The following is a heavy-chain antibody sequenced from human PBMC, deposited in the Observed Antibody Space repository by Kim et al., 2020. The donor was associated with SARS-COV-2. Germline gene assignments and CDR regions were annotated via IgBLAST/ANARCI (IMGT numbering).Heavy chain of an antibody. V-gene: IGHV3-33*01. CDR2: IWHDGSRK. Sequence: GGSLRLSCAASGFTFSNYGMHWVRRAPGKGLEWVAVIWHDGSRKYYADSVKGRFTISRDNSENTLYLELNSLRAEDTAVYHCARYSGGNYNTFDIWGQGT. J-gene: IGHJ3*02. D-gene: IGHD1-26*01. CDR1: GFTFSNYG. CDR3: ARYSGGNYNTFDI.